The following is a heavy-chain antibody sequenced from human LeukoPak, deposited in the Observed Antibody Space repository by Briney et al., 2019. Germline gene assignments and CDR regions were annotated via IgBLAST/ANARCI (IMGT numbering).Heavy chain of an antibody. CDR3: AREEDYYDSSGYYPY. V-gene: IGHV3-21*01. D-gene: IGHD3-22*01. CDR1: GFTFSSYS. CDR2: ISSSSSYI. Sequence: GGSLRLSCAASGFTFSSYSRNWVRQAPGKGLEWVSSISSSSSYIYYADSVKGRFTISGDNAKNSLYLQMNSLRAEDTAVYYCAREEDYYDSSGYYPYWGQGTLVTVSS. J-gene: IGHJ4*02.